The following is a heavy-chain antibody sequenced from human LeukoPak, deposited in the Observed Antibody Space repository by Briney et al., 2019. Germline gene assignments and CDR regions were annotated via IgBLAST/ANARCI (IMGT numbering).Heavy chain of an antibody. J-gene: IGHJ4*02. CDR1: GFTFSTYA. CDR3: ARGYVLLDY. V-gene: IGHV3-64*01. CDR2: ITTNGGST. Sequence: SGGSLRLPCAASGFTFSTYAMHWVRQAPGKGLEYVSAITTNGGSTYYANSVKGRFTISRDNSKNTLYLQMGSLRAEDMAVYYCARGYVLLDYWGQGTLVTVSS. D-gene: IGHD2/OR15-2a*01.